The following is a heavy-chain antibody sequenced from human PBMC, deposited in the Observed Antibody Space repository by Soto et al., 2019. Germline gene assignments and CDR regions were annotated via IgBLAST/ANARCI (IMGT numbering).Heavy chain of an antibody. CDR1: GFTFSSYA. D-gene: IGHD6-13*01. CDR3: AKDRGSSWTVNWFDP. J-gene: IGHJ5*02. Sequence: PGGSLRLSCAASGFTFSSYAMSWVRQAPGKGLEWVSAISGSGGSTYYADSVKGRFTISRDNSKNTLYLQMNSLRAEDTAVYYCAKDRGSSWTVNWFDPWGQGTLVTVSS. V-gene: IGHV3-23*01. CDR2: ISGSGGST.